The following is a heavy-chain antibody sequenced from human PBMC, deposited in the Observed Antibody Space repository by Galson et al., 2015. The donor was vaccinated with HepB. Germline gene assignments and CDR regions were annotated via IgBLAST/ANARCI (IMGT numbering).Heavy chain of an antibody. CDR2: ISYDGSNK. D-gene: IGHD2-2*01. V-gene: IGHV3-30*03. Sequence: SLRLSCAASGFMFSSNGMHWVRQAPGKGLEWVAVISYDGSNKYYADSVKGRFTISRDNSKNTLYMQMNSLRPEDTAVYYCARSRYCSSASCSYFYYYGMDVWGQGTTVTVSS. J-gene: IGHJ6*02. CDR1: GFMFSSNG. CDR3: ARSRYCSSASCSYFYYYGMDV.